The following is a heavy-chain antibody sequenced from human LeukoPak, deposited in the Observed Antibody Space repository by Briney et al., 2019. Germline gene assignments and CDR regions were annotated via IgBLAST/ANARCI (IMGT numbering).Heavy chain of an antibody. J-gene: IGHJ5*01. D-gene: IGHD4-17*01. CDR1: GGSISSYY. Sequence: SETLSLTCTVSGGSISSYYWSWIRQPPGKGLEWIGEINHSGSTNYNPSLKRRVSISADTSKNQFSLNLTSVTAAATAVYSCASVSVPQTTVTYIFDSWGQGTLVTVSA. V-gene: IGHV4-34*01. CDR2: INHSGST. CDR3: ASVSVPQTTVTYIFDS.